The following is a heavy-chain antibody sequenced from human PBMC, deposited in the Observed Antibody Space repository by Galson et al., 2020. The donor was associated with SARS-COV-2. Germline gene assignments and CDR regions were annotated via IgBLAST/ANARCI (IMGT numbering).Heavy chain of an antibody. CDR2: IYYSGTK. D-gene: IGHD6-19*01. CDR3: ATTAVGNAGIAVAGTVAY. CDR1: GDSISSSSYY. V-gene: IGHV4-39*02. Sequence: SETLSLTCTVSGDSISSSSYYWGWIRQPPGKGLEWIANIYYSGTKYYNPSLKSRVTISVDTSKNHLSLKLTSVTAAATAVYYCATTAVGNAGIAVAGTVAYWGQGTLVTVSS. J-gene: IGHJ4*02.